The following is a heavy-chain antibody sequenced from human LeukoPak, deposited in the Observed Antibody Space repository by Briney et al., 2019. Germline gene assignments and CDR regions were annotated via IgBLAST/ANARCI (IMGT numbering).Heavy chain of an antibody. V-gene: IGHV3-23*01. CDR2: IIGSGGNT. CDR3: AKGAVPYCSSTSCPKDY. D-gene: IGHD2-2*01. Sequence: GGSLRLSCAASGFIFSNHVMSWVRQAPGKGLEWVSGIIGSGGNTHYADSVKGRFTISGDNSKNTLYLQMNSLRAEDTAVYYCAKGAVPYCSSTSCPKDYWGQGTLVTVSS. CDR1: GFIFSNHV. J-gene: IGHJ4*02.